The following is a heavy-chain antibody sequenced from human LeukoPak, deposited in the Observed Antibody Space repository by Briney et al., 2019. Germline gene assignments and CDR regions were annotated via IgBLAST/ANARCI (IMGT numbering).Heavy chain of an antibody. Sequence: ASVKVSCKASGYTFTSYGISWVRQAPGQGLEWMGWISAYNGNTNYAQKLQGRVTMTTDTSTSTAYMELRSLRSDDTAVYYCARGLGYCGGGSGYSPWFDPWGQGTLVTVSS. CDR2: ISAYNGNT. CDR3: ARGLGYCGGGSGYSPWFDP. CDR1: GYTFTSYG. V-gene: IGHV1-18*01. D-gene: IGHD2-15*01. J-gene: IGHJ5*02.